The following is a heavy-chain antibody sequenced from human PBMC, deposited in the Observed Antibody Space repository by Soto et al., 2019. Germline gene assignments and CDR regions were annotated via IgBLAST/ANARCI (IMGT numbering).Heavy chain of an antibody. CDR2: INAGNGNT. J-gene: IGHJ6*02. CDR3: ATPLSGDDYSTQMDYYCYGMGV. CDR1: GYTFTSYA. D-gene: IGHD4-4*01. V-gene: IGHV1-3*01. Sequence: GASVKVSCKASGYTFTSYAMHWVRQAPGQRLEWMGWINAGNGNTKYSQNFQGRVTITRDTSASTAYMELSSLRSEDTVVYYCATPLSGDDYSTQMDYYCYGMGVWGQGTTVTVSS.